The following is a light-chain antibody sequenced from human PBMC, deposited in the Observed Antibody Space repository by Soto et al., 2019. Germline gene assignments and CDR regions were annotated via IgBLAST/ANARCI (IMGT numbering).Light chain of an antibody. J-gene: IGKJ5*01. Sequence: DIQLTQSPSFLSASVGDRVTITCRASQGVSSYLAWYQQKPGKAPKLLIYAASTLQSGVPSRFSGSGSGTEFTLTISSLQPEDFATYYCQQLKSYPITFGQGTRLEIE. CDR1: QGVSSY. CDR2: AAS. CDR3: QQLKSYPIT. V-gene: IGKV1-9*01.